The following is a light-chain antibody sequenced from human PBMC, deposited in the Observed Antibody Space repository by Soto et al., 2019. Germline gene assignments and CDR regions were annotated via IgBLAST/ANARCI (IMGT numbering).Light chain of an antibody. Sequence: EIVMTQSPGTLSVSPGERATLSCRASQSVSSNLAWYQQKRGQAPRLLIYAVSTRATGIPARFSGSGSGTEFTLTISSLQSEDFAVYYCQQYNNWPPWTFGQGTKVEIK. CDR2: AVS. J-gene: IGKJ1*01. CDR3: QQYNNWPPWT. CDR1: QSVSSN. V-gene: IGKV3-15*01.